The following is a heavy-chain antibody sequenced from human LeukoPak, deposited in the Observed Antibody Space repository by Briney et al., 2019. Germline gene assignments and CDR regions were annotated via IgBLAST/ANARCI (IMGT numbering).Heavy chain of an antibody. CDR3: ARGHYGMDV. Sequence: GGSLRLSFAGSGFTFSHHWLTLVRQGPGKGPEWVANIYLDGSETNYLDSVKGRFTISRDNAKNSLYPQMNSLRAEDTAVYYCARGHYGMDVWGQGTTVTVSS. J-gene: IGHJ6*02. CDR1: GFTFSHHW. CDR2: IYLDGSET. V-gene: IGHV3-7*04.